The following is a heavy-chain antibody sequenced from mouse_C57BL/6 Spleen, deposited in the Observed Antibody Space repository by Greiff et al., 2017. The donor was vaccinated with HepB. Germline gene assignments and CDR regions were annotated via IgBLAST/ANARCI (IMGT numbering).Heavy chain of an antibody. J-gene: IGHJ1*03. Sequence: DVKLQESGPGMVKPSQSLSLTCTVPGYSITSGYDWHWIRHFPGNKLEWMGYISYSGSTNYNPSLKSRISITHDTSKNHFFLKLNSVTTEDTATYYCAREVGYWYFDVWGTGTTVTVSS. V-gene: IGHV3-1*01. CDR3: AREVGYWYFDV. CDR1: GYSITSGYD. CDR2: ISYSGST.